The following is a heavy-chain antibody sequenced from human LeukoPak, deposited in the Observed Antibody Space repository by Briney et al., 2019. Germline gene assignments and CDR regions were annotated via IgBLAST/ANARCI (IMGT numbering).Heavy chain of an antibody. CDR1: GFTFSYYG. D-gene: IGHD2-2*01. CDR3: AKIEGKYQLANIPDS. Sequence: GGSLRLSCVASGFTFSYYGMHWVRQAPGKGLEGVAFIRDDGSNEYYAESVKGRFTISRDNSKNTLYLQMNSLRVEDTAAYYCAKIEGKYQLANIPDSWGQGTLVTVSS. V-gene: IGHV3-30*02. CDR2: IRDDGSNE. J-gene: IGHJ4*02.